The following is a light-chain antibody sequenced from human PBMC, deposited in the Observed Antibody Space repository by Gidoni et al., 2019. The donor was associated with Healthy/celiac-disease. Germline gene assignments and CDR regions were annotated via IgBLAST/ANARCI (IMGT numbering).Light chain of an antibody. J-gene: IGKJ4*01. CDR3: QQYNSPLT. V-gene: IGKV1-5*03. Sequence: DIQMTQSPSTLSASVGDRVTITCRASQSINSWLAWYQQKPGKAPKLLFYKASSLESGVPSRFSGSASGEEFTLTISSLQADDFATYYCQQYNSPLTFGGGTKVEIK. CDR2: KAS. CDR1: QSINSW.